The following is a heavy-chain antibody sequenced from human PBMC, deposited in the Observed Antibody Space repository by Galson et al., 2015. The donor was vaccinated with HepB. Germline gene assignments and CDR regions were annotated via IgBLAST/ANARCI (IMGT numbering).Heavy chain of an antibody. CDR1: GFTFSSYS. CDR3: AQRDYGGNSN. J-gene: IGHJ4*02. D-gene: IGHD4-23*01. CDR2: ISSSSSTR. V-gene: IGHV3-48*02. Sequence: PLRLSCAASGFTFSSYSMNWVRQAPGKGLGCVSYISSSSSTRYHADSVKGRSTISRDNAKNSLFLQMNSLRDEDTAVYYCAQRDYGGNSNWGQGTLVTVSS.